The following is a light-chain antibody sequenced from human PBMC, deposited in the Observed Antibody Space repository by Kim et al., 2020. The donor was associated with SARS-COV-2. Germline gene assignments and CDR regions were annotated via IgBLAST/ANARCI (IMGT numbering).Light chain of an antibody. CDR2: DAS. CDR1: QSVSNY. CDR3: QQRASWWT. V-gene: IGKV3-11*01. Sequence: EIVLTQSPGTLSLSPGDRATLSCRASQSVSNYLGWYQQKPGQAPRLLIYDASKRAAGIPARFSGSGSGTDFTLTINSLEPEDFAVYYCQQRASWWTFGQGTKVDIK. J-gene: IGKJ1*01.